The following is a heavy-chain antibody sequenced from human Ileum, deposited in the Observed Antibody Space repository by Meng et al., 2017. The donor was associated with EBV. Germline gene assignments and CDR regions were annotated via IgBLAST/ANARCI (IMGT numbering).Heavy chain of an antibody. V-gene: IGHV1-18*01. CDR3: ARDLPGGTKGTWLDL. Sequence: QGQLVQSGAEVKKPGALVKVSCKASGYIFNNYGVSWVRQAPGQGPEWMGWISAYNGNTNYAQNFQGRFTMTTDTSTSTAYMELRSLRSDDTAVYYCARDLPGGTKGTWLDLWGQGTLVTVSS. D-gene: IGHD1-14*01. CDR1: GYIFNNYG. CDR2: ISAYNGNT. J-gene: IGHJ5*02.